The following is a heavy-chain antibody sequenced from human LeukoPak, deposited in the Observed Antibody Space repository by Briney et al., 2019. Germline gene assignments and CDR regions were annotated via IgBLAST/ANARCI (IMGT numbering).Heavy chain of an antibody. V-gene: IGHV4-34*01. Sequence: SETLSLTCAVYGXSFSGYFWSWIRQPPGKGLEWIGDISHSGSTNYSPSLKSRVTMSVDTSKTQFSLNLSSVTAADTAVYYCASNVDTAVVRDYWGQGTLVTVSS. CDR2: ISHSGST. CDR1: GXSFSGYF. J-gene: IGHJ4*02. D-gene: IGHD5-18*01. CDR3: ASNVDTAVVRDY.